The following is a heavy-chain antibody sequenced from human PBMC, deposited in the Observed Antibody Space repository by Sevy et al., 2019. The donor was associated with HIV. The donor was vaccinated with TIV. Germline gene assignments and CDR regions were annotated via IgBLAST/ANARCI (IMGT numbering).Heavy chain of an antibody. J-gene: IGHJ4*02. CDR1: GYTFTGYY. CDR3: ARAYCSDGSCYEGAY. CDR2: ISPMNGDT. V-gene: IGHV1-2*06. D-gene: IGHD2-15*01. Sequence: ASVKVSCKASGYTFTGYYIHWVRQAPGQGLEWMGRISPMNGDTDYAQKFQGRVTMTRDTSSSAASLDVTRLRSDGTATYYLARAYCSDGSCYEGAYWGQGTLVTVSS.